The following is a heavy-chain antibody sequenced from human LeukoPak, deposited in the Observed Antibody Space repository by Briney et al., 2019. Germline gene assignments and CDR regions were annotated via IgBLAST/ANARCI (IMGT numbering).Heavy chain of an antibody. V-gene: IGHV3-33*01. CDR3: ARGGSYYGMDV. Sequence: AGTSLRLSCAASGFTFRSHGMHWVRQAPGKGLEWVAFIWYDGSNKYYTDSVKGRFTISRDNSKNTLYLQMNSLRAEDTAVYYCARGGSYYGMDVWGQGTTVTVSS. D-gene: IGHD2-15*01. CDR2: IWYDGSNK. CDR1: GFTFRSHG. J-gene: IGHJ6*02.